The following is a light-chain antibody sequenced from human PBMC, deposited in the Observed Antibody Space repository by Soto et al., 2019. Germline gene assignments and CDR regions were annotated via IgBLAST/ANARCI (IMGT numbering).Light chain of an antibody. V-gene: IGLV2-8*01. Sequence: QSVLTQPPSASGSPGQSVTLSCTGTSSDVGGYNYVSWYQQHPGKAPKLMMYEVSKRPSGVPDRFSGSKSGTTASLTVSGLQAEDEADYYCTSYAGSNNFFYVFGTGTKVTVL. J-gene: IGLJ1*01. CDR3: TSYAGSNNFFYV. CDR2: EVS. CDR1: SSDVGGYNY.